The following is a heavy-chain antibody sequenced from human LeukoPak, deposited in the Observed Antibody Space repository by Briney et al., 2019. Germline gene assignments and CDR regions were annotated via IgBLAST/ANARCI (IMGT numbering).Heavy chain of an antibody. CDR2: ISTSSGYI. Sequence: GGSLRLSCAASGFTSSTYSMNWVRQAPGKGLEWVSSISTSSGYIYYADSVKGRFTISRDNAKNSLYLQMNSLRAEDTAVYHCARDRKWELPFDYWGQGTLVTVSS. CDR3: ARDRKWELPFDY. V-gene: IGHV3-21*01. D-gene: IGHD1-26*01. CDR1: GFTSSTYS. J-gene: IGHJ4*02.